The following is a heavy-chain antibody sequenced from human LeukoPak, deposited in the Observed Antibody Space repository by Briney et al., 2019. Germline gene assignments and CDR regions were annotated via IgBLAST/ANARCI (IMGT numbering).Heavy chain of an antibody. J-gene: IGHJ4*02. CDR2: ISGSGGST. D-gene: IGHD1-26*01. V-gene: IGHV3-23*01. Sequence: PGRSLRLSCAASGFTFDDYAMNWVRQAPGKGLEWVSGISGSGGSTYYADSVKGRFTISRDNSKNTLYLQMNSLRAEDTAVYYSAKRKDGGATGDYWGQGTLVTVSS. CDR3: AKRKDGGATGDY. CDR1: GFTFDDYA.